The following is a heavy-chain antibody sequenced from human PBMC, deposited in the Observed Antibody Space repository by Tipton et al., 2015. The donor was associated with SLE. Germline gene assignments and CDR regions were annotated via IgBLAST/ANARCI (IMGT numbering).Heavy chain of an antibody. CDR1: GGSFSGYY. D-gene: IGHD4-11*01. CDR3: ARGRRKYDYSNYIAY. J-gene: IGHJ4*02. CDR2: INHSGST. Sequence: TLSLTCAVYGGSFSGYYWSWIRQPPGKGLEWIGEINHSGSTNYNPSLKSRVTISVDTSKNQFSLKLSSVTAADTAVYYCARGRRKYDYSNYIAYWGQGTLVTVSS. V-gene: IGHV4-34*01.